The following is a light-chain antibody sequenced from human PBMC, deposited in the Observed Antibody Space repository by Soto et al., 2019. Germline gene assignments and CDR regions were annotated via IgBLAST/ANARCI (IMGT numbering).Light chain of an antibody. V-gene: IGKV1-33*01. CDR3: KRGEYLPI. CDR2: DAS. CDR1: HDITSY. Sequence: DIQMHQSPSSLSSSVGARVTITCQASHDITSYFNWYQHNPGKAPKLLIYDASILEAGVPSRFSGSGSGKDITVTISRLHPEDGATYYWKRGEYLPIFGPGTTVAFK. J-gene: IGKJ3*01.